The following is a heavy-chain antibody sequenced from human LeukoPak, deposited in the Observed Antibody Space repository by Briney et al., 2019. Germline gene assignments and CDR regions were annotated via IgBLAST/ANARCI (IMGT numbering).Heavy chain of an antibody. CDR3: ARDPDMVRGVNFDY. CDR1: GFTFSRDW. Sequence: GGSLRLSCAASGFTFSRDWMNWVRQAPGKGLEWVANIKQDGSEKYYVDSVKGRLTISRDNAKNSLYLQMNSLRAEDTAVYYCARDPDMVRGVNFDYWGQRTLVTVSS. V-gene: IGHV3-7*03. J-gene: IGHJ4*02. CDR2: IKQDGSEK. D-gene: IGHD3-10*01.